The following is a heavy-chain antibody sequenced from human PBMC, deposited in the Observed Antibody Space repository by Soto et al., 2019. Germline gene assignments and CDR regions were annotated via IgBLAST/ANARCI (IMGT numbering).Heavy chain of an antibody. Sequence: SETLSLTCAVSGYSISSGYYWGWVRQPPGKGLEWLGSMFHSGKAYYNPSLKSRLTISVDTSKNQFSLRLNSVTAADTAVYYCARGHIVVVPTVGWFDPWGQGTLVTVSS. V-gene: IGHV4-38-2*01. CDR2: MFHSGKA. CDR1: GYSISSGYY. J-gene: IGHJ5*02. CDR3: ARGHIVVVPTVGWFDP. D-gene: IGHD2-2*01.